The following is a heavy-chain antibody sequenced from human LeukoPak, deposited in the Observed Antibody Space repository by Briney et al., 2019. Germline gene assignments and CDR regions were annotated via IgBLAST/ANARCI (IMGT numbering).Heavy chain of an antibody. CDR1: GFTFSSYA. Sequence: GGSLRLSCAASGFTFSSYAMHWVRQVPGKWLVWVSRINDDGSATFYADSVKGRFTISRDNAKNTLFLQINSLRAEDTAVYYCAREILAPGKTHDYWGQGTLVTVSS. V-gene: IGHV3-74*01. CDR2: INDDGSAT. CDR3: AREILAPGKTHDY. J-gene: IGHJ4*02.